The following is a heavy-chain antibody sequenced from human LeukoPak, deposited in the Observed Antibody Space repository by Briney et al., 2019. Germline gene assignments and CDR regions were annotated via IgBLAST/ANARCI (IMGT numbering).Heavy chain of an antibody. Sequence: PSETLSLTCAVYGGSFSPYYWSWIRQPPGKGLEWIGEINHSGSTNYNPSLKSRVTISVDTSKNQFSLRLSSVTAADTAVYYYARGGFYCGGDCYVDYWGQGTLVTVSS. J-gene: IGHJ4*01. CDR1: GGSFSPYY. V-gene: IGHV4-34*01. CDR2: INHSGST. D-gene: IGHD2-21*02. CDR3: ARGGFYCGGDCYVDY.